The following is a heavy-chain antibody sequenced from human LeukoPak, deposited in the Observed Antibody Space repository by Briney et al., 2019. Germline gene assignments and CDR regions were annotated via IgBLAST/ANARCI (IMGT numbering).Heavy chain of an antibody. CDR2: ISAYNGNT. V-gene: IGHV1-18*01. D-gene: IGHD3-22*01. CDR1: GYTFTSYG. J-gene: IGHJ4*02. Sequence: ASVKVSCKASGYTFTSYGISWVRQAPGQGVEWMGWISAYNGNTNYAQKLQGRVTMTTDTSTSTAYMQLRSLRSDDTALYYCARDRVPYYYDSSGSTFDYWGQGTLVTVSS. CDR3: ARDRVPYYYDSSGSTFDY.